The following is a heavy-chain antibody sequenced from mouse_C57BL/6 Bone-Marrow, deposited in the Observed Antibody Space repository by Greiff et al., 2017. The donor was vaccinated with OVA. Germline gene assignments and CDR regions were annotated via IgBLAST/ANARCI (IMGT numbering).Heavy chain of an antibody. CDR2: IDPANGNT. Sequence: EVQLQQSVAELVRPGASVKLSCTASGFNIKNTYMHWVKQRPEQGLEWIGRIDPANGNTKYAPKFQGKATITADTSSNTAYLQLSSLTSEDTASYYCLIYYDYDGDWYFDVWGTGTTVTVSS. CDR1: GFNIKNTY. J-gene: IGHJ1*03. V-gene: IGHV14-3*01. CDR3: LIYYDYDGDWYFDV. D-gene: IGHD2-4*01.